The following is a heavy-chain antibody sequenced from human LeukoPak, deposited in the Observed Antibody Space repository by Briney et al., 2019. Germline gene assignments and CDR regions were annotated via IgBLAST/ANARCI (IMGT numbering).Heavy chain of an antibody. CDR3: ARGAGSMVYYIDV. CDR1: GFTFSSFP. J-gene: IGHJ6*03. Sequence: GGSLRLSCVASGFTFSSFPMHWVRQAPGKGLQWVAVISNDGTNKYYADSVKGRFTISRDNSKNTLFLQMNSLTTEDTAVYYCARGAGSMVYYIDVWGNGTMVTVSS. CDR2: ISNDGTNK. D-gene: IGHD3-10*01. V-gene: IGHV3-30*01.